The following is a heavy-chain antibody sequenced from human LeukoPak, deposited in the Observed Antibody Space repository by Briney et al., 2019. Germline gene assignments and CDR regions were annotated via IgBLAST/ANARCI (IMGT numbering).Heavy chain of an antibody. CDR3: ARVTPIVVVPAAMVYYYYGMDV. Sequence: ASVKVSCTASGYTFTGYYMHWVRQAPGQGLEWMGWINPNSGGTNYAQKFQGRVTMTRDTSITTSYMELSRLRSDDTAVYYCARVTPIVVVPAAMVYYYYGMDVWGQGTTVTVSS. CDR1: GYTFTGYY. D-gene: IGHD2-2*01. CDR2: INPNSGGT. J-gene: IGHJ6*02. V-gene: IGHV1-2*02.